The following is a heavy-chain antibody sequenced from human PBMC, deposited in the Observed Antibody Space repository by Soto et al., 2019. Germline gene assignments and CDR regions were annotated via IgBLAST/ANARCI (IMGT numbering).Heavy chain of an antibody. D-gene: IGHD4-17*01. CDR1: GFTVSDRR. Sequence: VQLVETGGGLIQPGGSLRLSCVVSGFTVSDRRMTWVRQAPRQGLEWVADLYFYGRANYADSVRGRFTISNDDSENTVFLEMNNLRAEDTALYYCARVGTSESFCDYGGQGTLVTVSP. J-gene: IGHJ1*01. V-gene: IGHV3-53*02. CDR2: LYFYGRA. CDR3: ARVGTSESFCDY.